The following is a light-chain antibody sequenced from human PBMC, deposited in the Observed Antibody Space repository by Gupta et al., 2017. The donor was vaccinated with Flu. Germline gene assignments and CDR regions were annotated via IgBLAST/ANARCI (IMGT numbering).Light chain of an antibody. J-gene: IGLJ3*02. CDR3: AAWDVSLTALSADGSLTGIGV. V-gene: IGLV1-44*01. CDR1: SHRGRNV. Sequence: SHRGRNVVTWYEDKPGTAPRFLFYHENQRPSGVPDRYSGSKSGTSASRVIGGLQSEDEADYYCAAWDVSLTALSADGSLTGIGVFGGGTKLSVL. CDR2: HEN.